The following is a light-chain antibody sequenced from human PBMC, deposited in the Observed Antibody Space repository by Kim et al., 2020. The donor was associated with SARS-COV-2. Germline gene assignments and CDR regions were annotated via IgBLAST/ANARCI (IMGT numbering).Light chain of an antibody. J-gene: IGLJ3*02. Sequence: QSALTQPPSVSGSPGLSVTISCTGTNSDIGSYNRVSWYQQPPGTAPKLMIFEVSNRPSGVPDRFSGSKSGNTASLTISGLQAEDEADYYCSSYTSSSTWVFGGGTKLTVL. CDR1: NSDIGSYNR. CDR2: EVS. V-gene: IGLV2-18*02. CDR3: SSYTSSSTWV.